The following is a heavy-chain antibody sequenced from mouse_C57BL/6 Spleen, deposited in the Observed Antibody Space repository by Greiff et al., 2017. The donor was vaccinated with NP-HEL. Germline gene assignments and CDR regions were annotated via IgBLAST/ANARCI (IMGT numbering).Heavy chain of an antibody. V-gene: IGHV5-6*03. CDR2: ISSGGSYT. Sequence: EVMLVESEGGLVQPGSSMKLSCAASGFTFSSYGMSWVRQTPDKRLEWVATISSGGSYTYYPDSVKGRFTISRDNAKNTLYLQMSSLKSEDTAMYYCARGMARDYFDYWGQGTTLTVSS. CDR3: ARGMARDYFDY. CDR1: GFTFSSYG. D-gene: IGHD2-3*01. J-gene: IGHJ2*01.